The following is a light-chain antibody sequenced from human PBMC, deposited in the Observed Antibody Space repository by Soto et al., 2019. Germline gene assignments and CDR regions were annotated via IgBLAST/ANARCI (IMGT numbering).Light chain of an antibody. CDR1: SGSIASNF. J-gene: IGLJ2*01. V-gene: IGLV6-57*03. Sequence: NFMLTQPHSVSESPGKTVTISCTRSSGSIASNFVQWYQQRPGSAPTTVIYEDNQRPSGVPDRFSGSIDSSSNSASLTISGLQTEDEADYYCQSFDSSSQVFGGGTKLTVL. CDR3: QSFDSSSQV. CDR2: EDN.